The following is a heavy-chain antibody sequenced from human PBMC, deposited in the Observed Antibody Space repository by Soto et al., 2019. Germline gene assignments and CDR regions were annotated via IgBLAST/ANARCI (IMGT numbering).Heavy chain of an antibody. V-gene: IGHV1-69*13. Sequence: SVKVSCKASGGTFSSYAISWVRQAPGQGLEWMGGIIPIFGTANYAQRFQGRVTITADESTSTAYMELSRLRSDDTAVYYCARVFLPGCSYGSFKNWGQGTLVTVSS. CDR3: ARVFLPGCSYGSFKN. CDR1: GGTFSSYA. D-gene: IGHD5-18*01. J-gene: IGHJ4*02. CDR2: IIPIFGTA.